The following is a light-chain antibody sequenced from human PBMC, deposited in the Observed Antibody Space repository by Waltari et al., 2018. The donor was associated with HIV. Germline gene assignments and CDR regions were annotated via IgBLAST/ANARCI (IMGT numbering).Light chain of an antibody. J-gene: IGLJ1*01. V-gene: IGLV1-40*01. CDR1: RFKIGADYD. CDR3: QSYDRSLSGSYV. Sequence: QSVLTQPPSVSGAPGQRVTISCSGRRFKIGADYDVHWHQQLPGRAPTLLIYGVSNRPSGVPDRFSGSKSGFSASLVISGLQPEDEADYFCQSYDRSLSGSYVFGSGTRVTVL. CDR2: GVS.